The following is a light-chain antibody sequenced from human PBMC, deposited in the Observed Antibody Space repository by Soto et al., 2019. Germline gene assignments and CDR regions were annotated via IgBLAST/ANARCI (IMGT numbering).Light chain of an antibody. Sequence: DIQMPQSPSSLSAYVGDRVTITFQASQDISNYLNWYQQKLGKAPKLLIYDASNLETGVPSRFSGSGSGTDFTFTISSLQPEDIATYYCQQYSNLITFGQGTRLEI. J-gene: IGKJ5*01. CDR1: QDISNY. CDR2: DAS. V-gene: IGKV1-33*01. CDR3: QQYSNLIT.